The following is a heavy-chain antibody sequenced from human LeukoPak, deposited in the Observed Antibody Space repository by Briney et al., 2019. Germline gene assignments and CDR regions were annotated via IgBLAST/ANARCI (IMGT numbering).Heavy chain of an antibody. J-gene: IGHJ4*02. D-gene: IGHD6-13*01. CDR3: AKDRLAAAPSCFDY. CDR2: ISGSGFST. CDR1: GFTFSCYD. Sequence: GGSLRLCCAASGFTFSCYDMGWVRQAPGKGLEWVSGISGSGFSTFYADSVKGRFTISRDNSKNTLYLQMDSLSAEDTAVYYCAKDRLAAAPSCFDYWGQGTLVTVSS. V-gene: IGHV3-23*01.